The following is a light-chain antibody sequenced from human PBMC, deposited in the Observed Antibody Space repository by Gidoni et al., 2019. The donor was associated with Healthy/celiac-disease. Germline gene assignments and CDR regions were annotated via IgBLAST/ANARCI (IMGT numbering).Light chain of an antibody. CDR3: QQSYSTPPT. CDR1: QSISSY. V-gene: IGKV1-39*01. J-gene: IGKJ2*01. Sequence: DIQMTQSPSFLSASVGDRVTITCRASQSISSYLHWYQQKPGKAPKLLIYAASSVQSGVPSRFSGSGAGTDFTLTSSSLQAEDFATYYCQQSYSTPPTFGQGTKLEIK. CDR2: AAS.